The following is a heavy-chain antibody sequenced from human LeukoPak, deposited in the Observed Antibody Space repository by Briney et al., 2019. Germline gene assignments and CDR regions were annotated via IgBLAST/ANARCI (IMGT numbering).Heavy chain of an antibody. CDR3: AKARFSYYDSGGYYFPNFDY. CDR1: GFTFSSYA. Sequence: SGGSLRLSCAASGFTFSSYAMSWVRQAPGKGLEWVSAISGGGGSTYYADSVKGRFTISRDNSKNTLYLQMNSLRAEDTAVYYCAKARFSYYDSGGYYFPNFDYWGQGTLVTVSS. V-gene: IGHV3-23*01. D-gene: IGHD3-22*01. CDR2: ISGGGGST. J-gene: IGHJ4*02.